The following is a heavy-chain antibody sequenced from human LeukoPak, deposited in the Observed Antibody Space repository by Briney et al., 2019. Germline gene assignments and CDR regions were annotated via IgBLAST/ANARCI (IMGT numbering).Heavy chain of an antibody. CDR2: MYTSGAT. CDR1: GDSISNYY. V-gene: IGHV4-4*07. D-gene: IGHD2-2*01. Sequence: PSETLSLTCTVSGDSISNYYWSWIRQPVGKGLEWIGRMYTSGATNYNPSLKSRATMSVDTSKNQLSLRLSSVTAADRAVYYCAREGPAASTFFYYFMDVWGKGTTVTVSS. J-gene: IGHJ6*03. CDR3: AREGPAASTFFYYFMDV.